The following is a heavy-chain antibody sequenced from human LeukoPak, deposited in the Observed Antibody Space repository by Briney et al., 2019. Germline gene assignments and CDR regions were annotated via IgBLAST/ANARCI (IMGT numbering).Heavy chain of an antibody. Sequence: PGGSLRLSCAASGFTLSSYAMSWVRQAPGKGLEWVSAISGSGGSTYYADSVKGRFTISRDNSKNTLFLQMNSLRAEDTAVYSCAKDQPITIFGVATYYFDYWGQGTLVTVSS. CDR3: AKDQPITIFGVATYYFDY. D-gene: IGHD3-3*01. CDR2: ISGSGGST. CDR1: GFTLSSYA. J-gene: IGHJ4*02. V-gene: IGHV3-23*01.